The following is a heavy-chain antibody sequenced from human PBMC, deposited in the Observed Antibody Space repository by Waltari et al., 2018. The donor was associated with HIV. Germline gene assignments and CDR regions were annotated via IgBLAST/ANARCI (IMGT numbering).Heavy chain of an antibody. D-gene: IGHD1-26*01. Sequence: QVQLVQSGAEVKKPGASVKVSCKASGYTFTSYYMHWVRQAPGQGLEWMGIINPSGGSTSYAQKFKGRVTMTRDPSTSTVYMELSTLRSEDTVVYYCARYSGSYYPGGQGTLVTVSS. CDR1: GYTFTSYY. CDR3: ARYSGSYYP. J-gene: IGHJ5*02. V-gene: IGHV1-46*03. CDR2: INPSGGST.